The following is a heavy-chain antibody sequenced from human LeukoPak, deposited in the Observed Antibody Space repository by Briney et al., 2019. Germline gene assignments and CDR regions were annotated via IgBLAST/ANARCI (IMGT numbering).Heavy chain of an antibody. CDR3: ARASGSSYVVFFFDY. CDR2: VYYSGST. Sequence: PSETLSLTCTVSGASISTYYCSWIRQPPGKGLEWIGYVYYSGSTTYNPSLKSRVTISVDTSKNQFSLKLTSVTAADTAVYYCARASGSSYVVFFFDYWGQGTLVTVSS. D-gene: IGHD3-10*01. V-gene: IGHV4-59*01. J-gene: IGHJ4*02. CDR1: GASISTYY.